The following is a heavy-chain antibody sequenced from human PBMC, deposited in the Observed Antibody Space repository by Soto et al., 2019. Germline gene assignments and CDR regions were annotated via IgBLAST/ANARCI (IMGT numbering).Heavy chain of an antibody. D-gene: IGHD2-21*01. CDR1: GGTFNSFA. J-gene: IGHJ6*02. Sequence: QVLLVQSGAEVKKPGSSVKVSCKTSGGTFNSFAISWVRLAPGQGLEWMGVIIPTFATPTYALKFQGRISITADESTRTAYMELSSLRSEDTAVYYCARDRVMRGQSYYYGMDVWGQGTTVTVSS. CDR2: IIPTFATP. V-gene: IGHV1-69*12. CDR3: ARDRVMRGQSYYYGMDV.